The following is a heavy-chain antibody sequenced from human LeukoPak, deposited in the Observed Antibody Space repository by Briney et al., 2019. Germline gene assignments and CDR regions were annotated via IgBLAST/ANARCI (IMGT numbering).Heavy chain of an antibody. J-gene: IGHJ4*02. D-gene: IGHD2-2*03. CDR3: ASMDILVLPAASFDY. CDR1: GYSISSGYY. V-gene: IGHV4-38-2*02. CDR2: IYHSGST. Sequence: SETLSLTCTVSGYSISSGYYWGWIRQPPAKGLEWIGCIYHSGSTYYNPSLKSRVTMSVDTSKNQFSLKLTSVTAADTAVYYCASMDILVLPAASFDYWGQGTLVTVSS.